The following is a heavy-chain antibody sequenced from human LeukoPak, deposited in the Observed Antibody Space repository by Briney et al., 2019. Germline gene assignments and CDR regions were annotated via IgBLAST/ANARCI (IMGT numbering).Heavy chain of an antibody. V-gene: IGHV4-38-2*02. CDR1: GYSISSGYY. CDR2: IYHSGST. Sequence: PSETLSLTCTVSGYSISSGYYWGWIRQPPGKGLEWIGSIYHSGSTYYNPSLKSRVTISVDTSKNQFSLKLSSVTAADTAVYYCARDPGMTKMDVWGKGTTVTVSS. D-gene: IGHD4-11*01. CDR3: ARDPGMTKMDV. J-gene: IGHJ6*04.